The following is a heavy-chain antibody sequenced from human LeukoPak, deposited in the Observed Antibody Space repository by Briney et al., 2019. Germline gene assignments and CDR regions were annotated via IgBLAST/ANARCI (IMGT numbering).Heavy chain of an antibody. CDR2: IYYSGST. D-gene: IGHD3-9*01. Sequence: PSETLSLTCTVSGGSISSYYWSWIRQPPGKGLEWIGYIYYSGSTNYNPSLKSRVTISVDTSKNQFSLKLSSVTAADTAVYYCARSQTYDILTGYYFDYWGQGTLVTVSS. V-gene: IGHV4-59*08. J-gene: IGHJ4*02. CDR1: GGSISSYY. CDR3: ARSQTYDILTGYYFDY.